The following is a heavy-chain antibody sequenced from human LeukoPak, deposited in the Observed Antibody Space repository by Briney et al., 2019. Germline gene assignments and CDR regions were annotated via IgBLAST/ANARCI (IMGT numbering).Heavy chain of an antibody. J-gene: IGHJ6*03. V-gene: IGHV1-8*03. Sequence: ASVKVSCKASGYTFTSYDINWVQQATGQGLEWMGWMNPNSGNTGYAQRFQGRVTITRNTSISTAYMELSSLRSEDTAVYYCARVPGHQFQHDFWSGYYGDYYYYMDVWGKGTTVTVSS. CDR2: MNPNSGNT. CDR1: GYTFTSYD. CDR3: ARVPGHQFQHDFWSGYYGDYYYYMDV. D-gene: IGHD3-3*01.